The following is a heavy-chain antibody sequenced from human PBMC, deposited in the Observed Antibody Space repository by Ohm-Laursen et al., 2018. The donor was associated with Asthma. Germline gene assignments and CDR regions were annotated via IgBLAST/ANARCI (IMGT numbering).Heavy chain of an antibody. Sequence: SLRLSCAASGFTFTSYDMYWVRQAPGKGLEWVAVMSYDGINKYHAASVQGRFTISRDNSKSTLFLQMSSLRPEDTAVYYCARGLGGIHRWLSYQIDKWGLGTQVTVSS. CDR3: ARGLGGIHRWLSYQIDK. V-gene: IGHV3-30-3*01. D-gene: IGHD5-18*01. CDR2: MSYDGINK. J-gene: IGHJ4*02. CDR1: GFTFTSYD.